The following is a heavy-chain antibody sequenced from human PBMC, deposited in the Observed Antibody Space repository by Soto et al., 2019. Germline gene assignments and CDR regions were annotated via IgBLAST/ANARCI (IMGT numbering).Heavy chain of an antibody. CDR2: ITSTGSFI. V-gene: IGHV3-21*02. D-gene: IGHD6-6*01. J-gene: IGHJ3*01. Sequence: EVRLVESGGGLVKPGGSLRLSCAASGFNLSSHSMNWVRQAPGKGLEWVSCITSTGSFIYFADSVTGRFTISRDNAKNSLYLQMNSLRVEDTAVYYCARHEYASSSGAFDVWGQGTMVTVSS. CDR1: GFNLSSHS. CDR3: ARHEYASSSGAFDV.